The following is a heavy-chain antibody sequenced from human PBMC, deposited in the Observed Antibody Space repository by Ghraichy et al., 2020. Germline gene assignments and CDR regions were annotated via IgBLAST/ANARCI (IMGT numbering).Heavy chain of an antibody. CDR3: AKSLRGTDY. CDR1: GFTFSSYA. D-gene: IGHD3-16*01. V-gene: IGHV3-23*01. J-gene: IGHJ4*02. Sequence: GESLNISCAASGFTFSSYAMSWVRQAPGKGLEWVSAISGSGGSTYYADSVKGRFTISRDNSKNTLYLQMNSLRAEDTAVYYCAKSLRGTDYWGQRTLVTVSS. CDR2: ISGSGGST.